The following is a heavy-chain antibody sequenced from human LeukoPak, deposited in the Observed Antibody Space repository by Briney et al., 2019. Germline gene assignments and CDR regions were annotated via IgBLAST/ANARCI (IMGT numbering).Heavy chain of an antibody. Sequence: GWSLRLSCAASGFTVSSNYMSCVRQAPGKGLEWVSVIYSGGSTYYADSVKGRFTISRDNSKNTLYLQMNSLRAEDTAVYYCARGSLTICGVVSRLEAFDIWGQGTMVTVSS. J-gene: IGHJ3*02. CDR3: ARGSLTICGVVSRLEAFDI. CDR2: IYSGGST. D-gene: IGHD3-3*01. V-gene: IGHV3-66*02. CDR1: GFTVSSNY.